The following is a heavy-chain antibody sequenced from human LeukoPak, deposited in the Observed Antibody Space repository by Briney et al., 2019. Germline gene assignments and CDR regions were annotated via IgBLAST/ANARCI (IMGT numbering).Heavy chain of an antibody. CDR2: IHYSGST. J-gene: IGHJ6*02. Sequence: PSETLSLTCTVSGGSISNYYWGWIRQPPGKGLEWIGNIHYSGSTNYNPSLKSRVSVSVDTSKNQFSLKLTSVTAADTAVYYCARDSRYYYGMDVWGQGTTVTVSS. CDR1: GGSISNYY. CDR3: ARDSRYYYGMDV. V-gene: IGHV4-59*01. D-gene: IGHD1-14*01.